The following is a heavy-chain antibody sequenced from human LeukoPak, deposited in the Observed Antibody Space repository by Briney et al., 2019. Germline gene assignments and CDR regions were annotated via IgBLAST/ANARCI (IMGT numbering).Heavy chain of an antibody. Sequence: GGSLRLSCAASGFTFTNYAMSWVRQAPGKGLEWVSAISGSGGSTYYADSVKGRFTISRDNSKNTLYLQMNSLRAEDTAVYYCAKGVLGYYYYYGMDVWGQGTTVTVSS. CDR2: ISGSGGST. CDR1: GFTFTNYA. J-gene: IGHJ6*02. D-gene: IGHD4/OR15-4a*01. V-gene: IGHV3-23*01. CDR3: AKGVLGYYYYYGMDV.